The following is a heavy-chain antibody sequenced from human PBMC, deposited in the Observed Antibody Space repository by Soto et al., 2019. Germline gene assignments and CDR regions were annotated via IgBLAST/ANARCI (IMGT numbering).Heavy chain of an antibody. J-gene: IGHJ6*02. V-gene: IGHV3-15*07. CDR1: GFTFSNAW. CDR2: IKSKTDGGTT. D-gene: IGHD3-22*01. CDR3: TTSYDSSGYYQGAYYYGMDV. Sequence: GGSLRLSCAASGFTFSNAWMNWVRQAPGKGLEWDGRIKSKTDGGTTDYNAPVKGRFTISRDDSKNTLYLQMNSLKTKDTAVYYCTTSYDSSGYYQGAYYYGMDVWGQGTTVTVSS.